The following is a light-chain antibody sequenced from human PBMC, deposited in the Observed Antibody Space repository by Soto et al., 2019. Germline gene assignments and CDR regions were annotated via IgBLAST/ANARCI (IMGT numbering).Light chain of an antibody. V-gene: IGKV1-39*01. J-gene: IGKJ1*01. CDR3: QQTYSTPRT. CDR2: AAS. Sequence: DIQLTQAPSSLAASVGDRVTITCRASQSISNYLNWYQQKPGKAPKVLIYAASSLQSMFPSRFSGSGSGTDFTLTISSLQPEAFATYYCQQTYSTPRTLGQGTKVDIK. CDR1: QSISNY.